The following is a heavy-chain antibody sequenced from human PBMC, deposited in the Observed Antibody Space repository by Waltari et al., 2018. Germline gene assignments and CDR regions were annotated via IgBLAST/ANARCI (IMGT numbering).Heavy chain of an antibody. J-gene: IGHJ4*02. D-gene: IGHD6-19*01. CDR2: ISSSSSTI. CDR1: GFTYRSYS. CDR3: ARALAVAIDY. Sequence: EVQLVESGGGLVQPGGSLRLSCAASGFTYRSYSMNGVRQAPGKGLEWVSYISSSSSTIYYADSVKGRFTISRDNAKNSLYLQMNSLRAEDTAVYYCARALAVAIDYWGQGTLVTVSS. V-gene: IGHV3-48*01.